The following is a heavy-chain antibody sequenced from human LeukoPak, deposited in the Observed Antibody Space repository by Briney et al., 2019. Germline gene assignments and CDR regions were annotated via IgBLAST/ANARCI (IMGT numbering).Heavy chain of an antibody. J-gene: IGHJ6*02. CDR3: ARAMVRGVIKKNYYYYYGMDV. V-gene: IGHV4-59*01. CDR1: GGSFSGYY. Sequence: SETLSLTCAVYGGSFSGYYWSWIRQPPGKGLEWIGYIYYSGSTNYNPSLKSRVTISVDTSKNQFSLKLSSVTAADTAVYYCARAMVRGVIKKNYYYYYGMDVWGQGTTVTVSS. D-gene: IGHD3-10*01. CDR2: IYYSGST.